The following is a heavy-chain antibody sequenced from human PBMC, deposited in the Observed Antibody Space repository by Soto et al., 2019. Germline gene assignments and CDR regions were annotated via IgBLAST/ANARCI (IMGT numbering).Heavy chain of an antibody. J-gene: IGHJ6*02. CDR3: GRVDRYYGMDV. V-gene: IGHV3-33*01. CDR2: IWYDGRSK. Sequence: QVQLVESGGGMVQPGRSLRLSCAASGFTFSNYGLHWVRQAPGKGLAWVADIWYDGRSKNYVDSVKGRFTTSRDNSKNTRYLEMNSLRAEDSVVYYCGRVDRYYGMDVWGQGTTVTVSS. CDR1: GFTFSNYG.